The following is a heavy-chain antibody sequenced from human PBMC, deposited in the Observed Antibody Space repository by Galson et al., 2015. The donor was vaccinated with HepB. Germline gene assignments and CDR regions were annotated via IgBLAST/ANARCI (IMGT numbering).Heavy chain of an antibody. CDR2: ISRSSSNR. CDR3: TRDRYCTSTTCSGYYYGMDV. Sequence: SLRLSCAASGFTFSTYSMNWVRQAPGKGLEWISYISRSSSNRYYADSVNGRFTISRDDAKSSLYLQMNSLRDEDTAVYYCTRDRYCTSTTCSGYYYGMDVWSQGTTVTVSS. V-gene: IGHV3-48*02. D-gene: IGHD2-2*01. J-gene: IGHJ6*02. CDR1: GFTFSTYS.